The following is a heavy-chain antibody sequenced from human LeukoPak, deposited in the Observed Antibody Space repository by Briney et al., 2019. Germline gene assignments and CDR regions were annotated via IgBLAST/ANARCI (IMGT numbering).Heavy chain of an antibody. CDR3: AREEGLAAAVGVIDAFDI. CDR2: FDPEDGET. D-gene: IGHD6-13*01. V-gene: IGHV1-24*01. CDR1: GYTLTELS. Sequence: ASVKVSCKVSGYTLTELSMHWVRQAPGKGLEWMGGFDPEDGETIYAQKFQGRVTMTEDTSTDTAYMELSSLRSEDTAVYYCAREEGLAAAVGVIDAFDIWGQGTMVTVSS. J-gene: IGHJ3*02.